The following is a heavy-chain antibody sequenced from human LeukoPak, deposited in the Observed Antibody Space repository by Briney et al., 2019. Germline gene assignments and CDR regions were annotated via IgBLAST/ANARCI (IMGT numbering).Heavy chain of an antibody. CDR1: GYTFTSYG. V-gene: IGHV1-18*01. CDR2: ISAYNGNT. J-gene: IGHJ4*02. D-gene: IGHD3-16*02. Sequence: GASVKVSCKASGYTFTSYGISWVRQARGQGLEWMGWISAYNGNTNYAQKLRGRVTMTTDTSTSTAYMELRSLRSDDTAVYYCARPTFGGVIVPDDYWGQGTLVTVSS. CDR3: ARPTFGGVIVPDDY.